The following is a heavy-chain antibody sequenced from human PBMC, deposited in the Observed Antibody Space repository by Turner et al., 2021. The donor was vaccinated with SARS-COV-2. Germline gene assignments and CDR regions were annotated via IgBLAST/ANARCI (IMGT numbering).Heavy chain of an antibody. V-gene: IGHV1-2*02. CDR3: AVLGMATITDAFDI. CDR1: GYTFTGYY. CDR2: INPNSGGP. J-gene: IGHJ3*02. D-gene: IGHD5-12*01. Sequence: QVQRVQSGAEGKKPGASVKVSCKDSGYTFTGYYMHGVPQAPGQGLEWIGWINPNSGGPNSAQMFQRRATMTRDTSISTAYMELSRLASDDTAVYCCAVLGMATITDAFDIWGQGTMVTVSS.